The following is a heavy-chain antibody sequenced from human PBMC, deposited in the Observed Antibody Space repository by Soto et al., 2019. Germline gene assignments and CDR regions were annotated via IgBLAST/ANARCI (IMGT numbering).Heavy chain of an antibody. D-gene: IGHD5-12*01. Sequence: ASVKVSCKASGYTFTRYPMHWLRQAPGQRLEWMGWITAGDGDTEYSQRFQGRVTITRDTSASTAYMELSSLRYEDTAVYYCARLDGYTSFDYWGHGYLVTVSS. CDR3: ARLDGYTSFDY. J-gene: IGHJ4*01. CDR1: GYTFTRYP. CDR2: ITAGDGDT. V-gene: IGHV1-3*01.